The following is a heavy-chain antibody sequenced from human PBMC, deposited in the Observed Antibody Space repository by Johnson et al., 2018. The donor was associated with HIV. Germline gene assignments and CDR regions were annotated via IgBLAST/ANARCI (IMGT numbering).Heavy chain of an antibody. CDR3: ARDPDPFRESDAFDI. CDR1: GFIFSSYA. Sequence: VLLVESGGGLVQPGGSLRLSCAASGFIFSSYAMHWVRQAPGKGLQYVSAISSNGGSTYYANSVKGRFTISRDSSKDTLYVQMNSLRGEDTAVYYCARDPDPFRESDAFDIWGQGTMVTVS. V-gene: IGHV3-64*01. D-gene: IGHD3-10*01. CDR2: ISSNGGST. J-gene: IGHJ3*02.